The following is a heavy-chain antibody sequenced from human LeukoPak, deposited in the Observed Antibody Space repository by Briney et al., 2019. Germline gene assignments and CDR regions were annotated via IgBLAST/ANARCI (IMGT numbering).Heavy chain of an antibody. CDR1: GYTFNGYY. CDR3: ARDSRTTVTTRGSYYYYMDV. CDR2: INPNSGGT. D-gene: IGHD4-11*01. J-gene: IGHJ6*03. Sequence: ASVKVSCKASGYTFNGYYMHWVRQAPGQGLEWMGWINPNSGGTNYAQKFQGRVTMTRDTSISTAYMELSRLRSDDTAVYYCARDSRTTVTTRGSYYYYMDVWGKGTTVTVSS. V-gene: IGHV1-2*02.